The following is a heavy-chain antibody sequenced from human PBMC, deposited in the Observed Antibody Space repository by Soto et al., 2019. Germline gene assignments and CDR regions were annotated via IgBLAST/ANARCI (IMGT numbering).Heavy chain of an antibody. V-gene: IGHV1-18*01. CDR2: ISAYNGNT. Sequence: ASVKVSCKASGYTFTSYGISWVRQAPGQGLEWMGWISAYNGNTNYAQKLQGRVTMTTDTSTSTAYMELRSLRSDDTAVYYCASRAAYYDSSGYYPDDAFDIWGQGTMVTVSS. CDR1: GYTFTSYG. J-gene: IGHJ3*02. CDR3: ASRAAYYDSSGYYPDDAFDI. D-gene: IGHD3-22*01.